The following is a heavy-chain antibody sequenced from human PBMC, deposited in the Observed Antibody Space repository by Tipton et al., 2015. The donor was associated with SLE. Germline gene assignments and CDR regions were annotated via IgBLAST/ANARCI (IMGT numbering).Heavy chain of an antibody. D-gene: IGHD3-9*01. CDR2: IRYDGSNK. CDR3: AKAAGYYDILTGADPDDY. V-gene: IGHV3-30*02. Sequence: GSLRLSCAASGFTFSSYGMHWVRQAPGKGLEWVAFIRYDGSNKYYADSVKGRFTISRDNSKNTLYLQMNSLRAEDTAVYYCAKAAGYYDILTGADPDDYWGQGTLVTVSS. J-gene: IGHJ4*02. CDR1: GFTFSSYG.